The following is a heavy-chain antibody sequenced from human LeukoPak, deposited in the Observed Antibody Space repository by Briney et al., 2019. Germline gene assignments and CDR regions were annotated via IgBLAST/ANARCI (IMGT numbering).Heavy chain of an antibody. CDR1: GGSFSGYY. J-gene: IGHJ4*02. V-gene: IGHV4-34*01. CDR2: INHSGST. D-gene: IGHD6-13*01. Sequence: SETLSLTCAVYGGSFSGYYWSWIRQPPGKGLEWIGEINHSGSTNYNPSLKSRVTISVDTSKNQFSLKLSSVTAADTVVYYCARHGTIAAAGTELDYWGQGTLVTVSS. CDR3: ARHGTIAAAGTELDY.